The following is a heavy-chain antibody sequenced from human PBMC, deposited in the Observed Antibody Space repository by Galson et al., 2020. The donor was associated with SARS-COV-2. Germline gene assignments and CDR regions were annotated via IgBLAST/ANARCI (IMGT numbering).Heavy chain of an antibody. CDR1: GFTFGDYA. D-gene: IGHD3-16*02. Sequence: GGSLRLSCTASGFTFGDYAMSWFRQAPGKGLEWVGFIRSKAYGGTTEYAASVKGRFTISRDDSKSIAYLQMNSLKTEDTAVYYCTRVLGELSPHYFDYWGQGTLVTVSS. V-gene: IGHV3-49*03. J-gene: IGHJ4*02. CDR2: IRSKAYGGTT. CDR3: TRVLGELSPHYFDY.